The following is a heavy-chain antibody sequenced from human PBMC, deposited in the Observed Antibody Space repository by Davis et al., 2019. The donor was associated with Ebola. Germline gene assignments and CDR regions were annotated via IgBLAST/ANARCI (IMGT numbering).Heavy chain of an antibody. CDR3: ERSLEVSGVYRYYYYMDV. Sequence: GESLKISCKGSGYSFTSYWIGWVRQMPGKGLEWMGIIYPGDSDTRYSPSFQGQVTISADKSISTAYLQWSSLKASDTAMYYCERSLEVSGVYRYYYYMDVWGKGTTVTVSS. J-gene: IGHJ6*03. CDR2: IYPGDSDT. V-gene: IGHV5-51*01. CDR1: GYSFTSYW. D-gene: IGHD1-26*01.